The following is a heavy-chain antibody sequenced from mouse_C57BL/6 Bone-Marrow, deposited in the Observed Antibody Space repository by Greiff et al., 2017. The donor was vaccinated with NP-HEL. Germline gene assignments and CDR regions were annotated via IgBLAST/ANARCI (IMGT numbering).Heavy chain of an antibody. CDR3: ARLYYGNFDV. CDR2: ISSGGSYT. J-gene: IGHJ1*03. D-gene: IGHD2-1*01. CDR1: GFTFSSYG. V-gene: IGHV5-6*01. Sequence: VQLKESGGDLVKPGGSLKLSCAASGFTFSSYGMSWVRQTPDKRLEWVATISSGGSYTYYPDSVKGRFTISRDNAKNTLYLQMSSLKSEDTAMYYCARLYYGNFDVWGTGTTVTVSS.